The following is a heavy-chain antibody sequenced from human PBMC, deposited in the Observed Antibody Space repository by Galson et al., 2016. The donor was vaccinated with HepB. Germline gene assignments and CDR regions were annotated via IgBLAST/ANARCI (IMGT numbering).Heavy chain of an antibody. CDR1: GFTFSSYT. CDR2: IISNGATI. J-gene: IGHJ6*02. D-gene: IGHD3-10*01. Sequence: SLRLSCAASGFTFSSYTMNWVRQAPGKGLEWVSYIISNGATIYYADSVKGRFTLTRGNARNSLYLQMNSLRDEDTAVYFCARVLFGSGSYWCLDVWGQGTTVTVSS. V-gene: IGHV3-48*02. CDR3: ARVLFGSGSYWCLDV.